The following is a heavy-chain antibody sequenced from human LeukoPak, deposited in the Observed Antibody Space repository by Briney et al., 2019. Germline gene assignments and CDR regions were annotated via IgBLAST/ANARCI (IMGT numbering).Heavy chain of an antibody. CDR2: ISGSGGST. Sequence: PGGSLRLSCAASGSTFSSYAMSWVRQAPGKGLEWVSAISGSGGSTYYADSVKGRFTISRDNPKNTLYLQMNSLRAEDTAVYYCAKGVTIFGVVGDNWFDPWGQGTLVTVSS. CDR3: AKGVTIFGVVGDNWFDP. D-gene: IGHD3-3*01. CDR1: GSTFSSYA. V-gene: IGHV3-23*01. J-gene: IGHJ5*02.